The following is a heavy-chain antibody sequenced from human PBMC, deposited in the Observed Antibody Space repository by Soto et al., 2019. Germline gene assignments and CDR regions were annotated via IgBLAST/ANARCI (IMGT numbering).Heavy chain of an antibody. D-gene: IGHD6-13*01. CDR3: AHKDPAADLTFDY. V-gene: IGHV2-5*01. CDR2: IYWNDDQ. J-gene: IGHJ4*02. Sequence: QITLKESGPTLVKPTQTLTLTCTFSGFSLTTSGVGVGWIRQPPGKALEWLALIYWNDDQYYIPSLKTRLTITKDTSRNQVVLTVTNMDPGDTATYYCAHKDPAADLTFDYWGQGSLLTVSS. CDR1: GFSLTTSGVG.